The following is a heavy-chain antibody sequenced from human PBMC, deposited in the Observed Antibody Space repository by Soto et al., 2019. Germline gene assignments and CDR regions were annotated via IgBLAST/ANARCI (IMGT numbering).Heavy chain of an antibody. Sequence: QVQLVESGGGVVQPGRSLRLSCAASGFTFSSYAMHWVRQAPGKGLEWVAVISYDGSNKYYADSVKGRFTISRDNSKNMLYLQMNSLRAEDTAVYYCARGGGAVAGPGSKAYFQHWGQGTLVTGSS. D-gene: IGHD6-19*01. CDR3: ARGGGAVAGPGSKAYFQH. CDR1: GFTFSSYA. J-gene: IGHJ1*01. CDR2: ISYDGSNK. V-gene: IGHV3-30-3*01.